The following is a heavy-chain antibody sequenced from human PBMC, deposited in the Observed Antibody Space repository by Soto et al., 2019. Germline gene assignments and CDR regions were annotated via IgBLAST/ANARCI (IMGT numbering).Heavy chain of an antibody. CDR3: AKVQHKVDYSGPPEFDY. Sequence: GGSLRLSCAASGFTFSSYAMSWVRQAPGKGLEWVSAISGSGGSTYYADSVKGRFTISRDNSKNTLYLQMNSLRAEDTAVYYCAKVQHKVDYSGPPEFDYWGQGTLVTVSS. CDR2: ISGSGGST. CDR1: GFTFSSYA. J-gene: IGHJ4*02. V-gene: IGHV3-23*01. D-gene: IGHD4-17*01.